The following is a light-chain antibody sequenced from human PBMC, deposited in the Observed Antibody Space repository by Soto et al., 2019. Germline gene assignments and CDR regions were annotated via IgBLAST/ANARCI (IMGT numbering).Light chain of an antibody. CDR2: GAS. Sequence: DIVLTQSPGTLSLSPGERATLSCRASQSVSSSYLAWYQQKPGQAPRLLIYGASSRATGIPDRFSGSGSGTEFTITISRLEPEDFAVYYCQQYGSSGYTFGQGTKLEIK. V-gene: IGKV3-20*01. CDR1: QSVSSSY. J-gene: IGKJ2*01. CDR3: QQYGSSGYT.